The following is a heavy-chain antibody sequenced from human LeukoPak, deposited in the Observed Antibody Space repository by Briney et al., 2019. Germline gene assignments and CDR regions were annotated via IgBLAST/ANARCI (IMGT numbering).Heavy chain of an antibody. J-gene: IGHJ6*02. CDR3: AKDFGSGWYSDYYYGMDV. CDR1: GFNFGNYW. V-gene: IGHV3-74*01. CDR2: ITGDGSST. D-gene: IGHD6-19*01. Sequence: GGSLRLSCVAAGFNFGNYWMHWVRQAPGKEPVCISRITGDGSSTVYADPVTGRFTISRDNARNTLYLQMNSLRAEDTALYYCAKDFGSGWYSDYYYGMDVWGQGTTVTVSS.